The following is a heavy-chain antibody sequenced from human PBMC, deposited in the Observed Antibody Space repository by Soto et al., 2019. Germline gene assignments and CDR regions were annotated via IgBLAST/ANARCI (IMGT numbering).Heavy chain of an antibody. Sequence: PGGSLRLSCAASGFTFSNAWMSWVRQAPGKGLEWVGRIKSKTDGGTTDYAAPVKGRFTISRDDSKNTLYLQMNSLKTEDTAVYYCTTDQGDFDWQPAVGPYYFDYWGQGTLVTVSS. D-gene: IGHD3-9*01. CDR1: GFTFSNAW. CDR3: TTDQGDFDWQPAVGPYYFDY. CDR2: IKSKTDGGTT. J-gene: IGHJ4*02. V-gene: IGHV3-15*01.